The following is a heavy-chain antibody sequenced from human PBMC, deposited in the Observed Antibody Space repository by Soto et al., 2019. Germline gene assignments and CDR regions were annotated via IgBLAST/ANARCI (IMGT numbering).Heavy chain of an antibody. J-gene: IGHJ5*01. CDR3: ARLIGNSWLDS. D-gene: IGHD3-16*01. CDR1: GGSTSIYY. V-gene: IGHV4-59*01. CDR2: IYYSGST. Sequence: SDTLSLTCSVSGGSTSIYYWSWIRQPPGKGLEWIGYIYYSGSTDYSPSLKSRVTMSIDTSQNQVSLKLTSVTTADTAVYYCARLIGNSWLDSWGQGTLVTVSS.